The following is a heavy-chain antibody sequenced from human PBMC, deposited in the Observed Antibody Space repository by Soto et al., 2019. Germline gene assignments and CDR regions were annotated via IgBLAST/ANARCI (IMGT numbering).Heavy chain of an antibody. CDR3: AREGAHYTPLDH. Sequence: QVQLVQSGAEAKKPGPSVKVSCRASGYTFTDYAIHWLRKAPGQGLEWMGWINVGNGNTGYSRKFQGRVTNARDMSASTAYIEVTSLTSEDTAIYYCAREGAHYTPLDHWGQGTLVTVSS. V-gene: IGHV1-3*01. CDR2: INVGNGNT. CDR1: GYTFTDYA. J-gene: IGHJ4*02. D-gene: IGHD2-15*01.